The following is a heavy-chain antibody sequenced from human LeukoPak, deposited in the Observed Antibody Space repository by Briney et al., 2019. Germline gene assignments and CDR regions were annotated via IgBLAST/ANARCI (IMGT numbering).Heavy chain of an antibody. Sequence: GASVKVSCKASGYTFTSYDISWVRQAPGQGLEWMGWINPKNAGTNYAQKFQGRVTMTRDTSTGTAYMELSRLRSDDTAVYYCARTLYISAAPGGFDYWGQGTLVTVSS. V-gene: IGHV1-2*02. CDR3: ARTLYISAAPGGFDY. CDR1: GYTFTSYD. J-gene: IGHJ4*02. CDR2: INPKNAGT. D-gene: IGHD6-13*01.